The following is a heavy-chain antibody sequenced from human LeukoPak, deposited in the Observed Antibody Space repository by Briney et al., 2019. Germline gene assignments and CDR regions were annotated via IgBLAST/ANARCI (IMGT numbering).Heavy chain of an antibody. Sequence: GGSLSLSCPTSGCTFSHWWMRGVLQAPGKGLERVANIKQDGSEKYYVDSVKGGFTISRDNAKNSLYLQMNSLRAEDTAVYYCARDLRRRGSFWGQGTLVTVSS. J-gene: IGHJ4*02. D-gene: IGHD3-10*01. CDR3: ARDLRRRGSF. CDR2: IKQDGSEK. V-gene: IGHV3-7*01. CDR1: GCTFSHWW.